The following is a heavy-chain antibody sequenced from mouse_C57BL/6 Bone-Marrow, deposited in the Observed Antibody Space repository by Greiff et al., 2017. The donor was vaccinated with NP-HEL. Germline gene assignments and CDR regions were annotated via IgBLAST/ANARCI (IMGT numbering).Heavy chain of an antibody. D-gene: IGHD2-1*01. CDR1: GYTFTSYT. CDR3: ARKGIIYYGNYLYY. CDR2: INPSSGYT. Sequence: QVQLQQSGAELARPGASVKMSCKASGYTFTSYTMHWVKQRPGQGLEWIGYINPSSGYTKYNQKFKDKAALTADKSSSAAYMQLSSLTSEDSAGYYCARKGIIYYGNYLYYWGQGTTLTVSS. V-gene: IGHV1-4*01. J-gene: IGHJ2*01.